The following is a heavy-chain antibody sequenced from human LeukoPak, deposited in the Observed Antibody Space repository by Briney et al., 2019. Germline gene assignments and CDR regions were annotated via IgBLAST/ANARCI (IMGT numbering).Heavy chain of an antibody. J-gene: IGHJ5*02. CDR2: INHSGST. Sequence: SETLSLTCAVYGGSFSGYYWSWIRQPPGKGLEWIGEINHSGSTNYNPSLKSRVTISVDTSKNQFSLKLSSVTAADTAVYYCATKPDYGDHVWFDPWGQGTLVTVSS. CDR1: GGSFSGYY. D-gene: IGHD4-17*01. V-gene: IGHV4-34*01. CDR3: ATKPDYGDHVWFDP.